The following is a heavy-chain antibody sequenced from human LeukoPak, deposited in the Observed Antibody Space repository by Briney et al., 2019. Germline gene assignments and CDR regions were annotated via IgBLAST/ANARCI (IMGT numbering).Heavy chain of an antibody. D-gene: IGHD6-13*01. CDR3: ARGEGTAAAGTWGFWSDP. V-gene: IGHV5-51*01. Sequence: GESLKISCKGSGYSFTDYWIAWVRQMPGKGLEWLGIIYPGDSDTRYSPSFQGQVTISADKSISTAYLQWSSLKASDTAMYYCARGEGTAAAGTWGFWSDPWGQGTLVTVSS. CDR1: GYSFTDYW. CDR2: IYPGDSDT. J-gene: IGHJ5*02.